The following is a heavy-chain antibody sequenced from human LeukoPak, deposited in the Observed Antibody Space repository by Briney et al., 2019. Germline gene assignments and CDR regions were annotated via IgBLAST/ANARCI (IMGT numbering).Heavy chain of an antibody. J-gene: IGHJ4*02. CDR2: IYYSGST. D-gene: IGHD5-24*01. CDR1: GGSISSYY. CDR3: ARSGKDGRLDY. Sequence: SETLSLTCTVSGGSISSYYWSWIRQPPGKGLEWIGYIYYSGSTNYNPSLKSRVTISVDTSKNQFSLKLSSVTAADTDVYYCARSGKDGRLDYWGQGTLVTVSS. V-gene: IGHV4-59*08.